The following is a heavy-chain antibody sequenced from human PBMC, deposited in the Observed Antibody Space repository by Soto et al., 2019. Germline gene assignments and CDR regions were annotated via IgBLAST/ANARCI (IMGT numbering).Heavy chain of an antibody. J-gene: IGHJ6*03. D-gene: IGHD5-12*01. CDR3: ASRGRGGSPYYYYYCMDV. V-gene: IGHV4-59*08. CDR2: IYYSGST. Sequence: TLSDRCTVAGGSSSGFCCSRIRQPPGKGLEWIGYIYYSGSTKYNPSLKSRVTISVDTSKNQFSLKLSSVTAADTAVYYCASRGRGGSPYYYYYCMDVWGKGTTVTVSS. CDR1: GGSSSGFC.